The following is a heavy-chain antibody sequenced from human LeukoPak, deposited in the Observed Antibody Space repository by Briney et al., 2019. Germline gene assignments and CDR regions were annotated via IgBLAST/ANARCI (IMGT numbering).Heavy chain of an antibody. Sequence: SETLSLTCAVSGYSISSGYYWGWIRQPPGKGLEWIGSIYHSGSTYYNPSLKGRVTISVDTSKNQFSLKLSSVTAADTAVYYCARVSAQLLFYYYYYYMDVWGKGTTVTVSS. D-gene: IGHD2-2*01. CDR2: IYHSGST. J-gene: IGHJ6*03. CDR3: ARVSAQLLFYYYYYYMDV. V-gene: IGHV4-38-2*01. CDR1: GYSISSGYY.